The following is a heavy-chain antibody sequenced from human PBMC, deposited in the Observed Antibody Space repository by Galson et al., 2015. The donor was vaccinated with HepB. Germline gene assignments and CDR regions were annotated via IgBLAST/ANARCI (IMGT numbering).Heavy chain of an antibody. J-gene: IGHJ4*02. CDR3: TYYDSSGYYNY. Sequence: SLRLSCAASGFTFSSYAVHWVRQAPGKGLEYVSAISSNGGSTYYADSVKGRFTISRDNSKNTLYLQMNSLRAEDTAVYYCTYYDSSGYYNYWGQGTLVTVSS. CDR2: ISSNGGST. CDR1: GFTFSSYA. D-gene: IGHD3-22*01. V-gene: IGHV3-64*04.